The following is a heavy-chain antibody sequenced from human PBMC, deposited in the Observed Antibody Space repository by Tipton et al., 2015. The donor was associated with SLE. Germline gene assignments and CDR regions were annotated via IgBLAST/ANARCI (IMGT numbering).Heavy chain of an antibody. CDR1: GGTFSSYT. CDR3: ARDSARPYYFDY. J-gene: IGHJ4*02. CDR2: IIPVLNIT. Sequence: QLVQSGAEVMKPGSSVTVSCQASGGTFSSYTISWVRQAPGRGLEWMGRIIPVLNITKYPQKFQGRVSITADESTSTVYMEVSGLTSEDTAVYYCARDSARPYYFDYWGQGTLVTVSS. V-gene: IGHV1-69*09.